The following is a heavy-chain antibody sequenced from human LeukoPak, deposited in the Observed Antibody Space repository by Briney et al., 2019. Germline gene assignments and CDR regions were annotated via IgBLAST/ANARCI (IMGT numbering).Heavy chain of an antibody. CDR1: GGTFSSYA. CDR2: IIPIFGTA. V-gene: IGHV1-69*05. J-gene: IGHJ4*02. CDR3: ARDAYDYVWGSYRHLPDY. Sequence: SVKVSCKASGGTFSSYAISWVRQAPGQGLEWMGGIIPIFGTANYAQKFQGRVTITTDESTSTAYMELSSLRSEGTAVYYCARDAYDYVWGSYRHLPDYWGQGTLVTVSS. D-gene: IGHD3-16*02.